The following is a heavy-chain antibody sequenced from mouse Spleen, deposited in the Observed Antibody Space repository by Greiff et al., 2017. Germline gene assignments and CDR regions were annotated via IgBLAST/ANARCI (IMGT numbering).Heavy chain of an antibody. CDR2: ISDGGSYT. J-gene: IGHJ1*03. V-gene: IGHV5-4*01. Sequence: EVQVVESGGGLVKPGGSLKLSCAASGFTFSSYAMSWVRQTPEKRLEWVATISDGGSYTYYPDNVKGRFTISRDNAKNNLYLQMSHLKSEDTAMYYCARDRGNGYDWYFDVWGTGTTVTVSS. CDR3: ARDRGNGYDWYFDV. D-gene: IGHD2-2*01. CDR1: GFTFSSYA.